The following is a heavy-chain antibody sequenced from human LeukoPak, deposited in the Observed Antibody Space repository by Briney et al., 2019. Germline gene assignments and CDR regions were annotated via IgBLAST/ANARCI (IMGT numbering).Heavy chain of an antibody. CDR2: IYPSGST. Sequence: PSETLSLTCTVSGGSISSDYWSWIRQPAGKGLEWIGRIYPSGSTNYNPSLKSRVTISVDTSKNQFSLKLSSVTAADTAVYYCAIDPNSDAFDIWGQGTMVTVSS. D-gene: IGHD1-1*01. CDR1: GGSISSDY. CDR3: AIDPNSDAFDI. J-gene: IGHJ3*02. V-gene: IGHV4-4*07.